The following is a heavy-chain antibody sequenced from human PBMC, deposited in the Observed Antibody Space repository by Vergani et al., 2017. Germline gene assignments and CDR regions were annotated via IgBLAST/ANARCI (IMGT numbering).Heavy chain of an antibody. CDR1: GGSFSGYY. D-gene: IGHD6-13*01. CDR2: INHSGST. V-gene: IGHV4-34*01. Sequence: QVQLQQWGAGLLKPSETLSLTCAVYGGSFSGYYWSWIRQPPGKGLEWIGEINHSGSTNYNPSLKSRVPISVDTSKNQFSLKLSSVTAADTAVYYCARAQGGHRSSSWSYYYYYYMDVWGKGTTVTVSS. CDR3: ARAQGGHRSSSWSYYYYYYMDV. J-gene: IGHJ6*03.